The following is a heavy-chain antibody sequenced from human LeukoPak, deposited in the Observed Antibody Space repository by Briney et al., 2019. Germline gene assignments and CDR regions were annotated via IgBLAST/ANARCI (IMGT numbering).Heavy chain of an antibody. Sequence: GGSLRLSCAASGFTFSDYYMSWIRQAPGKGLEWISYISSSSRYTNYVDSVKGRFTISRDNAKNSLYLQMNSLRAEDTAVYYCVRAVSVSSYYFDCWGQGTLVTVSS. CDR2: ISSSSRYT. J-gene: IGHJ4*02. CDR1: GFTFSDYY. D-gene: IGHD5/OR15-5a*01. CDR3: VRAVSVSSYYFDC. V-gene: IGHV3-11*05.